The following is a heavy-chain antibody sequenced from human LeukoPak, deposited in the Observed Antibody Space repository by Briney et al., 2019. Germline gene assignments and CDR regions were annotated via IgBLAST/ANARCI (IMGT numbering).Heavy chain of an antibody. CDR2: ISHDAKST. D-gene: IGHD3-22*01. CDR1: GFTFSSYG. V-gene: IGHV3-30*18. CDR3: AKDGGNYYDTGNHLMRSYMDV. J-gene: IGHJ6*04. Sequence: PGGSLRLSCATSGFTFSSYGMHWVRQVPGKGLEWVTVISHDAKSTYHVDSVKGRFTISRDNSKNTLYLQMNSLRAEDTAVYYCAKDGGNYYDTGNHLMRSYMDVWGKGTTVTVSS.